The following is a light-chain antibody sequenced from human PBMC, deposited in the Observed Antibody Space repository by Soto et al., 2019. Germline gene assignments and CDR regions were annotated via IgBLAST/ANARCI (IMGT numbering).Light chain of an antibody. CDR3: QQLKSYPIT. V-gene: IGKV1-9*01. J-gene: IGKJ5*01. CDR1: QGISTY. Sequence: DIQLTQSPSFLSASVGDRVTLTCLASQGISTYLAWYQQKPGKAPKLLIYAASTLQSGVPSRFSGSASGTEFTLTISSLQPEDFATYYCQQLKSYPITFGQGTRLEIK. CDR2: AAS.